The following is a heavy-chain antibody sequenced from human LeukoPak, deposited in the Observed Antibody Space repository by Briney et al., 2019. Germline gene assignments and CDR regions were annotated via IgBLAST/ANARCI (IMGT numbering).Heavy chain of an antibody. Sequence: GGSLRLSCAASGFTFSSYGMHWVRQAPGKGLEWVSSISSSSSYIYYADSVKGRFTISRDNAKNSLYLQMNSLRAEDTAVYYCARVVSKWYDAFDIWGQGTMVTVSS. CDR3: ARVVSKWYDAFDI. CDR1: GFTFSSYG. D-gene: IGHD2-15*01. J-gene: IGHJ3*02. V-gene: IGHV3-21*01. CDR2: ISSSSSYI.